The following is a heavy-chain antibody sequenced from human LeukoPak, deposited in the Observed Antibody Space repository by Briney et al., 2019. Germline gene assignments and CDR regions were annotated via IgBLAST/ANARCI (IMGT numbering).Heavy chain of an antibody. CDR2: ISGTSTSI. J-gene: IGHJ4*02. CDR1: GFTLSSYE. D-gene: IGHD2-2*02. V-gene: IGHV3-21*01. CDR3: ARGPIPDY. Sequence: GGSLRLSCTASGFTLSSYEMSWIRQAPGKGLEWVSSISGTSTSIYYADSVKGRFTISRDNAKNSLYLQMNSLRAEDTAVYYCARGPIPDYWGQGTLVTVSS.